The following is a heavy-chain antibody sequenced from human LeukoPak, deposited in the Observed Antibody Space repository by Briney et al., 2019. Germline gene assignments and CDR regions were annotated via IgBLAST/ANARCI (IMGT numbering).Heavy chain of an antibody. J-gene: IGHJ4*02. V-gene: IGHV1-2*02. CDR3: ARDPTIFGVVMIEYYFDY. D-gene: IGHD3-3*01. Sequence: ASVKVSCKASGYTFTGYYMHWVRQAPGQGLEWMGWINPNSGGTNYAQKFQGRVTMTRDTSISTAYMELSRLRSDDTAVYYCARDPTIFGVVMIEYYFDYWGQGTLVTVSS. CDR1: GYTFTGYY. CDR2: INPNSGGT.